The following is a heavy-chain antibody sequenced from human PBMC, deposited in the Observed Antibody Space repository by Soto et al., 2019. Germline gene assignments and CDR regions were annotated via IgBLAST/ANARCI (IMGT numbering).Heavy chain of an antibody. Sequence: EVELLESGGGLVQPGGSLRLSCAASGFIFSNYAMFWVRQAPGKGLAWVSTIYAGGGTTHYAESVKGRFTISRDNSNNRLYLQLNNLRAEDTAVYFCAKDLIRGDGYVDFDYWGQGTLVTVSS. CDR2: IYAGGGTT. J-gene: IGHJ4*02. D-gene: IGHD3-10*01. V-gene: IGHV3-23*01. CDR3: AKDLIRGDGYVDFDY. CDR1: GFIFSNYA.